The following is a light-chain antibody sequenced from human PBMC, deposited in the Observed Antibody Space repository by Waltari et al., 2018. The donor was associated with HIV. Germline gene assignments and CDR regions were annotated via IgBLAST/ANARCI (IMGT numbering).Light chain of an antibody. CDR3: CSYAGSSTF. V-gene: IGLV2-23*02. CDR1: STDVGTYSL. Sequence: QSALTQPASASVSPGQSITLSSTGTSTDVGTYSLVSWYQQHPGKAPKLIIYEVTKRPSGVSNRFSGSKVGNTASLTISGLQADDEADYYCCSYAGSSTFFGTGTKVTVL. CDR2: EVT. J-gene: IGLJ1*01.